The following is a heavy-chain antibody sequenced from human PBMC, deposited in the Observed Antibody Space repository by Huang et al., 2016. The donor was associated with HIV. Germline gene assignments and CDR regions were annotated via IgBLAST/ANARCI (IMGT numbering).Heavy chain of an antibody. J-gene: IGHJ3*02. Sequence: EVQLVESGGGLVKPGGSLRLSCAASGFPFSNAWLSWVRQARGKVLEGFGRIKSKTDGGTTDYAAPVKGRFTISRDDSKNTLYLQMNTLKTEDTAVYYCTTDRDYGDYVADAFDIWGQGTMVTVSS. CDR3: TTDRDYGDYVADAFDI. D-gene: IGHD4-17*01. V-gene: IGHV3-15*01. CDR2: IKSKTDGGTT. CDR1: GFPFSNAW.